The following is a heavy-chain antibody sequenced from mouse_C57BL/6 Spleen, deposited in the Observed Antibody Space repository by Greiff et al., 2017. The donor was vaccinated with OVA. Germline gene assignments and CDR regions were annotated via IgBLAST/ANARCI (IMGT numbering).Heavy chain of an antibody. J-gene: IGHJ3*01. V-gene: IGHV1-26*01. D-gene: IGHD2-12*01. CDR1: GYTFTDYS. CDR2: INPNNGGT. Sequence: EVQLQQSGPELVKPGASVKISCKASGYTFTDYSMNWVKQSPGKSLEWIGGINPNNGGTRYNQKFQGKATLTVDKSSSTAYMELRSLTSEDSAVYYCALYDGFAYWGQGPLVTVAA. CDR3: ALYDGFAY.